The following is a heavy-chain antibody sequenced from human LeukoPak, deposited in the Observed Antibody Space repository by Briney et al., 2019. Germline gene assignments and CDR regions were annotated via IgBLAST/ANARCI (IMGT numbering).Heavy chain of an antibody. V-gene: IGHV4-59*11. J-gene: IGHJ4*02. CDR2: IYYSGST. CDR1: GGSISSHY. Sequence: SETLSLTCTVFGGSISSHYWSWIRQPPGKGLEWIGYIYYSGSTNYNPSLKSRVTISVDTSKNQFSLKLSSVTAADTAVYYCARYSSSRGFDYWGQGTLVTVSS. D-gene: IGHD6-13*01. CDR3: ARYSSSRGFDY.